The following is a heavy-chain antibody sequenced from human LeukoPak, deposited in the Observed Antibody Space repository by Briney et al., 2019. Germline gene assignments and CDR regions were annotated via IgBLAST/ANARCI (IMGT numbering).Heavy chain of an antibody. D-gene: IGHD3-10*02. CDR1: GFIFGDHY. Sequence: GGSLRLSCAASGFIFGDHYMDWVRQAPGKGLEWVSYISSSGSTIYYADSVKGRFTISRDNAKNSLYLQMNSLRAEDTAVYYCAELGITMIGGVWGKGTTVTISS. CDR2: ISSSGSTI. J-gene: IGHJ6*04. CDR3: AELGITMIGGV. V-gene: IGHV3-11*04.